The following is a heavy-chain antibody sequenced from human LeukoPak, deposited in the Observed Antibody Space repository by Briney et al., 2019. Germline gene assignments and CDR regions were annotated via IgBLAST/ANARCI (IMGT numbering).Heavy chain of an antibody. V-gene: IGHV3-7*01. CDR2: IKEDGSEK. D-gene: IGHD3-16*01. Sequence: PGGSLRLSCAASGFNFNNYWMVWVRQIPGKGLQWVANIKEDGSEKNYVDAVKGRFTISRDNAKNSLYLQMNGLRVEDTAVYYCARDVWLPDYWGQGTLVTVTS. J-gene: IGHJ4*02. CDR1: GFNFNNYW. CDR3: ARDVWLPDY.